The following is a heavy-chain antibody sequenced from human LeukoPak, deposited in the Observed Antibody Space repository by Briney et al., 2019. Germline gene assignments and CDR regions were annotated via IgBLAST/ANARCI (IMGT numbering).Heavy chain of an antibody. Sequence: PSETLSLTCAVSGYSISSGYYWGWIRSPPGKGLEWIGSIYHSGSTYYNPSLKSRVTISVDTSKNQFSLKLSSVTAADTAVYYCARDPYYYDILTGYLYYYGMDVWGKGTTVTVSS. CDR1: GYSISSGYY. V-gene: IGHV4-38-2*02. J-gene: IGHJ6*04. CDR2: IYHSGST. CDR3: ARDPYYYDILTGYLYYYGMDV. D-gene: IGHD3-9*01.